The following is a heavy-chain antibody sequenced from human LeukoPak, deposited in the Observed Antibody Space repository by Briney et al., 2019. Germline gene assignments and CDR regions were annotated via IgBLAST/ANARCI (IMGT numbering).Heavy chain of an antibody. J-gene: IGHJ5*02. Sequence: PGGSLRLSCAASGFTFSSYAMRWVRQAPGKGLEWVSAISGSGGATYYAESVKGRFTVSRDNSKNTLYLQMNSLRAEDTAVYYCAKDHDGSAWLSNWFDPWGQGTLVTVSS. V-gene: IGHV3-23*01. D-gene: IGHD6-19*01. CDR3: AKDHDGSAWLSNWFDP. CDR2: ISGSGGAT. CDR1: GFTFSSYA.